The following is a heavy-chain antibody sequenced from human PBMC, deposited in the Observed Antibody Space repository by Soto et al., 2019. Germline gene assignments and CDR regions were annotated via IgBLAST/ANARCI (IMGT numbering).Heavy chain of an antibody. J-gene: IGHJ6*02. CDR3: GAEPLGFRYYAGMDV. D-gene: IGHD3-22*01. Sequence: QMQLVQSGPEVKKPGTSVKVSCKASGFTFTSSAMQWVRQARGQRLEWIGWIVVGSGNTNYAQKFQERVTITRDMPSSAANMELSSLSSEDTAVNSGGAEPLGFRYYAGMDVWGQGTTVTVSS. V-gene: IGHV1-58*02. CDR1: GFTFTSSA. CDR2: IVVGSGNT.